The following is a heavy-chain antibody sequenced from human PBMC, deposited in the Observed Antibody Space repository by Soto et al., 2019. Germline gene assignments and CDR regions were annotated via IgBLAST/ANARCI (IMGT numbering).Heavy chain of an antibody. Sequence: PSETLSLTCTVSGGSISSYYWIWIRQPPGKGLEWIGYIYYSGSTNYNPSLKSRVTISVDTSKNQFSLKLSSVTAADTAVYYCARVYGGNSKAFDYWXQGTLVTVSS. D-gene: IGHD4-17*01. CDR1: GGSISSYY. V-gene: IGHV4-59*01. CDR2: IYYSGST. J-gene: IGHJ4*02. CDR3: ARVYGGNSKAFDY.